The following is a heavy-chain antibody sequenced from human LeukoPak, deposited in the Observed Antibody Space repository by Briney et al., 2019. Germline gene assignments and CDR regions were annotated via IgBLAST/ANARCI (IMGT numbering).Heavy chain of an antibody. D-gene: IGHD3-22*01. J-gene: IGHJ4*02. Sequence: GGSLRLSCAASGFTFSTYWMHWVRQAPGKGPVWVSRINGDGSATNCADSVQGRFTISRDISKNTLHLQMNSLRGEDTAIYYCAKVYDSSGYAPNDHWGQGTLVTVSS. V-gene: IGHV3-74*01. CDR1: GFTFSTYW. CDR3: AKVYDSSGYAPNDH. CDR2: INGDGSAT.